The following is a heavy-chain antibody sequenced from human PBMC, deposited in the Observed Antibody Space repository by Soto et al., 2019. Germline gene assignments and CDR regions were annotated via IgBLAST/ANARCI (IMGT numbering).Heavy chain of an antibody. CDR3: ATGLRKSEFWSGAPGYYYYYGMDV. Sequence: GASVKVSCKVSGYILTELSMHWVRQAPGKGLEWMGGFDLEDGETIYAQKFQGRVTMTEDTSTDTAYMELSSLRSEDTAVYYCATGLRKSEFWSGAPGYYYYYGMDVWGQGTTVTVS. CDR2: FDLEDGET. J-gene: IGHJ6*02. D-gene: IGHD3-3*01. V-gene: IGHV1-24*01. CDR1: GYILTELS.